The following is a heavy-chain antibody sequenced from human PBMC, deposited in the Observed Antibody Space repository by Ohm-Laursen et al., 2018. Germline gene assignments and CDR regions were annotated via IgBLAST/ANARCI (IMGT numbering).Heavy chain of an antibody. V-gene: IGHV3-9*01. CDR2: INWNGGTV. D-gene: IGHD1-14*01. Sequence: SLRLSCTASGFTFDDYAMHWVRQAPGKGLEWVSGINWNGGTVAYADSVKSRFTISRDNAKNSLFLQMNSLRAEDTALYYCAKAHGSPSDRPIDCWGQGALVTVSS. CDR1: GFTFDDYA. CDR3: AKAHGSPSDRPIDC. J-gene: IGHJ4*02.